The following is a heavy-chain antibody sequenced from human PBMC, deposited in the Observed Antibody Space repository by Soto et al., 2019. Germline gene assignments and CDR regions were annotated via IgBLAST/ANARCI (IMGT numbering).Heavy chain of an antibody. J-gene: IGHJ5*02. CDR2: MNLNTDST. CDR1: GFAFTTND. V-gene: IGHV1-8*02. CDR3: ARAVLEVASIRLDP. Sequence: QVQLVQSGAEVRTPGSSLTVSCKAIGFAFTTNDMHWVRQAPGQRLEWMGRMNLNTDSTDSAEEFEGRLLMTMKPSILTAYLELTGLTSKDTAVYYCARAVLEVASIRLDPWGEGTHVTVS. D-gene: IGHD3-3*01.